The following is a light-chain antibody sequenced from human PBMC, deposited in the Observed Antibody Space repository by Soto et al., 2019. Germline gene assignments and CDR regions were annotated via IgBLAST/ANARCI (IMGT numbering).Light chain of an antibody. CDR1: SSNIGNNY. CDR3: GTWDSSLSAGV. CDR2: DNN. J-gene: IGLJ1*01. V-gene: IGLV1-51*01. Sequence: QSVLTQPPSVSAAPGQKVTICCSGSSSNIGNNYVSWYQQRPGTAPKLLIYDNNKRPAGIPDRFSGSNSGTSATLGITGLQTGDEADYYCGTWDSSLSAGVFGTGTKVTVL.